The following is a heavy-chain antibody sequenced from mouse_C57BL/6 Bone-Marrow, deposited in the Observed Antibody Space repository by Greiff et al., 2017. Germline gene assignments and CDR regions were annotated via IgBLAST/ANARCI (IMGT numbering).Heavy chain of an antibody. D-gene: IGHD2-2*01. CDR1: GYAFSSSW. CDR2: IYPGDGDT. J-gene: IGHJ3*01. CDR3: ARRGYDAWLAY. Sequence: VQLQQSGPELVKPGASVKISCKASGYAFSSSWMNWVKQRPGKGLEWIGRIYPGDGDTNYNGKFKGKATLTADKSSSTAYMQLRSLTSEDSAVYFCARRGYDAWLAYWGQGTTVTVS. V-gene: IGHV1-82*01.